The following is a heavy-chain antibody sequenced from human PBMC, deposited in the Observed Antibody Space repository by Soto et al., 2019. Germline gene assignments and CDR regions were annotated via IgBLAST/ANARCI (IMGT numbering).Heavy chain of an antibody. J-gene: IGHJ6*02. CDR1: GFTFRNYA. Sequence: GGSLRLSCAASGFTFRNYAMHWVRQAPGKGLEWVSGISGSGDTTYYAGSLKGRFTISRDDSKNTLYLQMSSLRVEDTAVYYCAKIRGHYYYGMDVWGQGTTVTVSS. CDR3: AKIRGHYYYGMDV. V-gene: IGHV3-23*01. D-gene: IGHD3-10*01. CDR2: ISGSGDTT.